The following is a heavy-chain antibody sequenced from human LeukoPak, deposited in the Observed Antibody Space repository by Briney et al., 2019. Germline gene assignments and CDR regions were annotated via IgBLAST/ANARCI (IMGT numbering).Heavy chain of an antibody. D-gene: IGHD3-10*01. CDR1: GFTFSSYA. CDR3: AKDKGRTMVRGSFDY. CDR2: ISGSGGST. Sequence: GGSLRLSCAASGFTFSSYAMSWVSQAPGKGLEWVSAISGSGGSTYYADSVKGRFTISRDNSKNTLYLQMNSLRAEDTAVYYCAKDKGRTMVRGSFDYWGQGTLVTVSS. V-gene: IGHV3-23*01. J-gene: IGHJ4*02.